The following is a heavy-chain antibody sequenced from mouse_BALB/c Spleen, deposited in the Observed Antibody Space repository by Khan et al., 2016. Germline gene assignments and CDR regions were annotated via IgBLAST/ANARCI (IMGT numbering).Heavy chain of an antibody. CDR1: GYTFTNYI. J-gene: IGHJ2*01. CDR3: ARPPYYYGTTFLDF. D-gene: IGHD1-1*01. Sequence: VQLQQPGPDLVKPGASVKMSCMVSGYTFTNYIIHWVKQRPGQGLEWIGYINPYNDGTKYNEKFKGKATLTSDKSSSTAYMELSSLTSEDSAVXYCARPPYYYGTTFLDFWGQGTALTVSS. V-gene: IGHV1S136*01. CDR2: INPYNDGT.